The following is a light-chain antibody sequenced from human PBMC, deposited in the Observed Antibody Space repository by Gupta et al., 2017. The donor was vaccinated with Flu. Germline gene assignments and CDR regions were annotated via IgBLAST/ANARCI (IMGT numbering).Light chain of an antibody. J-gene: IGLJ3*02. CDR1: SSDVGTYKV. CDR3: SAYAGSSIWV. Sequence: QSALTQPASVSGSPGQSITISCTGTSSDVGTYKVVSWYQQHPGKVPKLIIYEDTKRPSGVANRFSGSKSGNTASLTISGRQAGDEADYFCSAYAGSSIWVFGGGTKLTV. V-gene: IGLV2-23*01. CDR2: EDT.